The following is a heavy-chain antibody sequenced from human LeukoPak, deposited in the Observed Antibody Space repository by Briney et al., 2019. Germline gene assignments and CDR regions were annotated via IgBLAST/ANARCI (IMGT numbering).Heavy chain of an antibody. CDR2: ISGSGGST. Sequence: GGSLRLSCAASGFTFSSYAMSWVRQAPGKGLEWVSAISGSGGSTYYADSVKGRFTISRDNSKNTLYLQMNSLRAEDTAVYYCAKDGEGYSNGYYFDYWGQGTLVTVSS. CDR3: AKDGEGYSNGYYFDY. V-gene: IGHV3-23*01. D-gene: IGHD1-26*01. J-gene: IGHJ4*02. CDR1: GFTFSSYA.